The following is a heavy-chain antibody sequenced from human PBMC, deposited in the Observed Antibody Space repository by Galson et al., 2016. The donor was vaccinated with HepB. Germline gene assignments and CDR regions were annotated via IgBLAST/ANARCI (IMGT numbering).Heavy chain of an antibody. CDR3: TTLQEGVVPG. CDR2: FKSINDGGTI. J-gene: IGHJ4*02. V-gene: IGHV3-15*01. D-gene: IGHD2-21*01. Sequence: SLRLSCAASGFTFKNAWMSWVRQAPGKGLEWVGRFKSINDGGTIDYAAAVKGRFTISRDDSKDTLYLQMNSLRTNDTAVYFCTTLQEGVVPGWGQGTLVTVSS. CDR1: GFTFKNAW.